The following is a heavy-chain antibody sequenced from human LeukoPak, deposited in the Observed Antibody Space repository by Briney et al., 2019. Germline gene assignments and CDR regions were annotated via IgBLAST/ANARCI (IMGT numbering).Heavy chain of an antibody. D-gene: IGHD4-23*01. CDR2: INPSGGST. V-gene: IGHV1-46*01. CDR3: ARVRGYGGNLYYFDY. Sequence: ASVKVSCKASGYTFTSYYMHWVRQAPGQGLEWMGIINPSGGSTSYAQKFQGRVTMTRDMSTSTVYMELSSLRSEDTAVYYCARVRGYGGNLYYFDYWGQGTLVTVSS. CDR1: GYTFTSYY. J-gene: IGHJ4*02.